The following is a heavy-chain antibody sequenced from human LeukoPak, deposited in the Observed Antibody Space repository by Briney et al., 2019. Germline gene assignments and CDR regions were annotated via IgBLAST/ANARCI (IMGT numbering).Heavy chain of an antibody. Sequence: GASVKVSCKASGYTFTSYGISWVRQAPGQGLEWMGWISAYNGNTNYAQKLQGRVTMTTDTSTSTAYMELRSLRSDDTAVYYCARDQHYYGSGSYYPPYNLFDPWGQGTLVTVSS. CDR2: ISAYNGNT. J-gene: IGHJ5*02. CDR3: ARDQHYYGSGSYYPPYNLFDP. CDR1: GYTFTSYG. D-gene: IGHD3-10*01. V-gene: IGHV1-18*01.